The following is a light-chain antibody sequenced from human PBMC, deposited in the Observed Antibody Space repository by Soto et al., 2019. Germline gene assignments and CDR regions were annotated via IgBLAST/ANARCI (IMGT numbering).Light chain of an antibody. CDR3: QQTDSTPQT. J-gene: IGKJ1*01. Sequence: DIPMTQSPSSLSASVGARVTITCRASQSITSYLNWYQQKPGKVPKLLLDAASSLQSGVSSRFSGSASGTDFTLTISSLQPEDFATYYWQQTDSTPQTFGQGTKVEIK. CDR2: AAS. V-gene: IGKV1-39*01. CDR1: QSITSY.